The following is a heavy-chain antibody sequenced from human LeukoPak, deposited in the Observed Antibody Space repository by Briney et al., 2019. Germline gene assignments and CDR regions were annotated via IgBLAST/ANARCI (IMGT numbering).Heavy chain of an antibody. CDR3: VRVDPPYCFDY. J-gene: IGHJ4*02. D-gene: IGHD2-15*01. CDR2: INHSGST. V-gene: IGHV4-34*01. Sequence: PSETLSLTCAVYGGAFSGYYWSWIRQPPGKGLEWIGEINHSGSTNYNPSLKSRVTISVDTSKNQFSLKLSSVTAADTAVYYCVRVDPPYCFDYWGQGTLVTVSS. CDR1: GGAFSGYY.